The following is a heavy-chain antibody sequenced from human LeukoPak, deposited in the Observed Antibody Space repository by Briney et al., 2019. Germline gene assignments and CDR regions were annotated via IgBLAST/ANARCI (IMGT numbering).Heavy chain of an antibody. D-gene: IGHD3-10*01. J-gene: IGHJ4*02. CDR1: GGSISSGGYS. CDR2: IYYTGNT. V-gene: IGHV4-30-4*07. Sequence: PSETLSLTCAVSGGSISSGGYSWSWIRQPPGKAMEFIAYIYYTGNTYFNPSLKSRVTISVDTSKNQFSLKLSSVTAADTAVYYCARVSRRITMVRVQYYFDYWGQGTLVTVSS. CDR3: ARVSRRITMVRVQYYFDY.